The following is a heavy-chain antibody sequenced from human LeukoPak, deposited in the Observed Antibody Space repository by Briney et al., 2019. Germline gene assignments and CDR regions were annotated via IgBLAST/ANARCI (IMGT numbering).Heavy chain of an antibody. V-gene: IGHV1-18*01. CDR3: ARVIAARLGGYYYYYMDV. CDR2: ISAYNGNT. J-gene: IGHJ6*03. D-gene: IGHD6-6*01. CDR1: GYTFTSYG. Sequence: ASVKVSCKASGYTFTSYGISWVRQAPGQGLEWMGWISAYNGNTNYAQKLQGRVTMTTDTSTSTAYMELRSLRSDDTAVYYCARVIAARLGGYYYYYMDVWGKGTTVTLSS.